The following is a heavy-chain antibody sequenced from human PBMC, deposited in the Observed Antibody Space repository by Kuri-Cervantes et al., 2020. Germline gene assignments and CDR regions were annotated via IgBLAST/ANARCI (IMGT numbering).Heavy chain of an antibody. CDR3: ARDVLGYYDYIWGSYRYMDV. Sequence: GGSLRLSCVGSGITLSNAWMSWVRQAPGKGLEWVSVIYSGGSTYYADSVKGRFTISRDNSKNTLYLQMNSLRAEDTAVYYCARDVLGYYDYIWGSYRYMDVWGKGTTVTVSS. V-gene: IGHV3-53*01. CDR2: IYSGGST. J-gene: IGHJ6*03. D-gene: IGHD3-16*02. CDR1: GITLSNAW.